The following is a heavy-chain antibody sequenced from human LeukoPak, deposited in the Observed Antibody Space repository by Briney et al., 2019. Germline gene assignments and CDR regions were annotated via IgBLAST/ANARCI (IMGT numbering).Heavy chain of an antibody. CDR1: GFTFSSYA. CDR2: ISGSGGST. D-gene: IGHD3-10*01. CDR3: AKVVRGVLLTGAFDI. Sequence: PGGSLRLSCAASGFTFSSYAMSWVRQAPGKGLEWVSAISGSGGSTYCADSVKGRFTISRDNSKNTLYLQMNSLRAEDTAVYYCAKVVRGVLLTGAFDIWGQGTMVTVSS. V-gene: IGHV3-23*01. J-gene: IGHJ3*02.